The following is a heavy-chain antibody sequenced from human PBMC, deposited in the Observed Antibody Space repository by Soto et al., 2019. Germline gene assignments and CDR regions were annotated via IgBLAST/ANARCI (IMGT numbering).Heavy chain of an antibody. CDR3: ARADYSDYGDALDI. CDR2: VYHRGRT. J-gene: IGHJ3*02. Sequence: QLQLQESGSGLVKPSQTLSLTCTVSGGSITKTTYSWDWIRQPPGKGLEWIGNVYHRGRTNYNPSLKSRGTISADTSRNEFSLRLDSVTAADTAMYYCARADYSDYGDALDIWGQGTMVTVSS. V-gene: IGHV4-30-2*01. CDR1: GGSITKTTYS. D-gene: IGHD4-17*01.